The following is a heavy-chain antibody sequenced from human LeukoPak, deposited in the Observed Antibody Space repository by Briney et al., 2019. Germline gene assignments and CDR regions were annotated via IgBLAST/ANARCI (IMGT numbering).Heavy chain of an antibody. Sequence: PSETLSLTCTVSGGSISSGFYYWSWIRQPAGKGLEWIGRIYTSGSTNYDPSLKSRISISVDTSKNQFSLKLTSVTAADTAVYYCARSYSSSWEPYYYYYYMDVWGKGTTVTVSS. J-gene: IGHJ6*03. V-gene: IGHV4-61*02. CDR3: ARSYSSSWEPYYYYYYMDV. D-gene: IGHD6-13*01. CDR2: IYTSGST. CDR1: GGSISSGFYY.